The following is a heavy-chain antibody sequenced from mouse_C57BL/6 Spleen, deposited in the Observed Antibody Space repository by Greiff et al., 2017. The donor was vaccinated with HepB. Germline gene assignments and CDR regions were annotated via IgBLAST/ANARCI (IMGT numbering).Heavy chain of an antibody. CDR1: GYAFSSSW. J-gene: IGHJ2*01. D-gene: IGHD2-4*01. CDR2: IYPGDGDT. Sequence: VQLQQSGPELVKPGASVKISCKASGYAFSSSWMNWVKQRPGKGLEWIGRIYPGDGDTNYNGKFKGKATLTADKSSSTAYMQLSSLKSKDSAVYFCARGYDYPFFDYWGQGTTLTVSS. V-gene: IGHV1-82*01. CDR3: ARGYDYPFFDY.